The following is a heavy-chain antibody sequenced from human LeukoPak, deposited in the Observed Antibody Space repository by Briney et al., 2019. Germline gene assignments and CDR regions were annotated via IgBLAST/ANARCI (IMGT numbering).Heavy chain of an antibody. CDR2: ISYDGNRK. Sequence: PGGSLRLSCAASGSTFSSHVFHWVRQAPGKGLEWLAMISYDGNRKYYADSVKGRFTISKDNSKNTLYLQMSSLRAEDTALYYCSRERIAAARERDYFDYWGQGTLVTVSS. CDR1: GSTFSSHV. V-gene: IGHV3-30-3*01. J-gene: IGHJ4*02. D-gene: IGHD6-13*01. CDR3: SRERIAAARERDYFDY.